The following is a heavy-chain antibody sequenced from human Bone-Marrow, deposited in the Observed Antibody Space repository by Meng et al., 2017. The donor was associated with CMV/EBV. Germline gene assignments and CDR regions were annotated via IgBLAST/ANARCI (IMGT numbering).Heavy chain of an antibody. Sequence: SETLSLTCTVSGGSISGTSYYWGWIRQPPGKGLERIGSIHYSGDTHNNSSLKSRVTLSVDTSKNQFSLRLKSVTAADTAVYFCARYGTPGFDPWGQGILVTVSS. D-gene: IGHD1-1*01. CDR2: IHYSGDT. CDR1: GGSISGTSYY. V-gene: IGHV4-39*07. J-gene: IGHJ5*02. CDR3: ARYGTPGFDP.